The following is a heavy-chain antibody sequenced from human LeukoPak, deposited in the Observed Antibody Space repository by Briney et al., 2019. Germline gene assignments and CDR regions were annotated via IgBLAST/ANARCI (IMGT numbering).Heavy chain of an antibody. CDR3: AGHPRLWWPFQH. V-gene: IGHV4-59*08. D-gene: IGHD2-21*01. Sequence: PSETLSLTCTVSGGSISSYYWSWIRQPPGKGLEWIGYIYYSGSTNYNPSLKSRVTISVDTSKNQFSLKLSSVTAADTAVYYCAGHPRLWWPFQHWGQGTLVTVSS. CDR1: GGSISSYY. CDR2: IYYSGST. J-gene: IGHJ1*01.